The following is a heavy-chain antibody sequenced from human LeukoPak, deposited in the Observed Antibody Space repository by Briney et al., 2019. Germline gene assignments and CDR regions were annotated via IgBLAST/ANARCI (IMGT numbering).Heavy chain of an antibody. J-gene: IGHJ6*02. CDR1: GYTFTGYY. Sequence: ASVKVSCKASGYTFTGYYMHWVRQTPGQGLEWMGWINPNSGGTNYAQKFRGRVTMTRDTSISTAYMELSRLRSDDTAVYYCARELGRKYSSSWYPTYYYYYGMDVWGQGTTVTVS. D-gene: IGHD6-13*01. V-gene: IGHV1-2*02. CDR2: INPNSGGT. CDR3: ARELGRKYSSSWYPTYYYYYGMDV.